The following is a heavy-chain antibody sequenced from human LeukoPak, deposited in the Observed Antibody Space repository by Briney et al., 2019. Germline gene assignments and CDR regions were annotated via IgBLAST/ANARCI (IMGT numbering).Heavy chain of an antibody. CDR3: AREYCSGGSCFPGGY. V-gene: IGHV3-7*01. CDR1: GFTFSSYW. Sequence: GGSLRFSCAASGFTFSSYWMSWVRQAPGKGLEWVAKIKQDGSEKYYVDSVKGRFTISRDNAKNSLYLQMNSLRAEDTAVYYCAREYCSGGSCFPGGYWGQGTLVTVSS. CDR2: IKQDGSEK. D-gene: IGHD2-15*01. J-gene: IGHJ4*02.